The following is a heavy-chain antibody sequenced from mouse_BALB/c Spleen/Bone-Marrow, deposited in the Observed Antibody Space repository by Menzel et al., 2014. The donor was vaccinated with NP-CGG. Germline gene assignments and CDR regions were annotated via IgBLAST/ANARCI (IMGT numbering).Heavy chain of an antibody. CDR2: IHYSGST. J-gene: IGHJ3*01. CDR3: ASALGGAY. D-gene: IGHD4-1*01. Sequence: VQLKQSGPDLVKPSQSLSLPCTVTGYSITSGYSWHWIQQFPGNKLEWMGYIHYSGSTNYNPSLKGRISITRDTSKNQFFLQLNSVTTEDTATYYCASALGGAYWGQGTLVTVSA. V-gene: IGHV3-1*02. CDR1: GYSITSGYS.